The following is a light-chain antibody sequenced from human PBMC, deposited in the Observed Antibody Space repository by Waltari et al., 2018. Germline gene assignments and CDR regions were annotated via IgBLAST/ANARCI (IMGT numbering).Light chain of an antibody. CDR2: RAS. CDR3: LQYNSSPRT. CDR1: QSISSW. V-gene: IGKV1D-16*01. J-gene: IGKJ1*01. Sequence: DIQMTQSPSSLSASVGDKVTITCRASQSISSWLDWYQQKPGKAPKVLIYRASILQSGVPSRFSVSGSGTEFTLTISRLQPEDLATYACLQYNSSPRTFGQGTKVEIK.